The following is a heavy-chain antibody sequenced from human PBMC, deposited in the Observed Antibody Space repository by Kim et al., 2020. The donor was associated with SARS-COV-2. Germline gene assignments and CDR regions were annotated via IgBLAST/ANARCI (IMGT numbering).Heavy chain of an antibody. CDR3: AREEQYNWFDP. J-gene: IGHJ5*02. Sequence: ASVKVSCKASGYTFTGYYMYWVRQAPGQGLEWMGWINPGSGGTNYAQKFQGRVTMTRDTSISTAYMELSRLRSDDTAVYFCAREEQYNWFDPWGQGTLVTVSS. D-gene: IGHD1-1*01. CDR2: INPGSGGT. V-gene: IGHV1-2*02. CDR1: GYTFTGYY.